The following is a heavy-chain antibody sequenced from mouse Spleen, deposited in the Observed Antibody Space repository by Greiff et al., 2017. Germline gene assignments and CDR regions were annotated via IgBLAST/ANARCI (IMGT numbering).Heavy chain of an antibody. CDR2: IHPNSGST. Sequence: VQLQQPGAELVKPGASVKLSCKASGYTFTSYWMHWVKQRPGQGLEWIGMIHPNSGSTNYNEKFKSKATLTVDKSSSTAYMQLSSLTSEDSAVYYCARIYDDPSYAMDYWGQGTSVTVSS. D-gene: IGHD2-12*01. CDR3: ARIYDDPSYAMDY. J-gene: IGHJ4*01. CDR1: GYTFTSYW. V-gene: IGHV1-64*01.